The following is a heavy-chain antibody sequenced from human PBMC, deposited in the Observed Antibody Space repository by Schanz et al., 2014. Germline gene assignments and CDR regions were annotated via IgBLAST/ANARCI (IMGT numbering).Heavy chain of an antibody. Sequence: EVQLVESGGGLVQPGGSLRLSCAASTFTFSTDAMSWVRQAPGKGLEWLSVISASGGDTYYADSVKGRFTISRDNSKNTLYLQMNSLRAEDTAVYYCAKVRYSSGWRGDYFDEWGQGTLVTVAS. CDR3: AKVRYSSGWRGDYFDE. CDR1: TFTFSTDA. J-gene: IGHJ4*02. CDR2: ISASGGDT. D-gene: IGHD6-25*01. V-gene: IGHV3-23*04.